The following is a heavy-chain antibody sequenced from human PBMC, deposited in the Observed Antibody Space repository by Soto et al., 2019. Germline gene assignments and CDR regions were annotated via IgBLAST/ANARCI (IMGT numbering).Heavy chain of an antibody. CDR3: ARDCTVTTSGQNWFDP. CDR2: IYYSGST. J-gene: IGHJ5*02. D-gene: IGHD4-17*01. Sequence: PSETLSLTCTVSGGSISSGGYYWSWIRQHPGKGLEWIGYIYYSGSTYYNPSLKSRVTISVDTSKNQFSLKLSSVTAADTAVYYCARDCTVTTSGQNWFDPWGQGTLVTVSS. CDR1: GGSISSGGYY. V-gene: IGHV4-31*03.